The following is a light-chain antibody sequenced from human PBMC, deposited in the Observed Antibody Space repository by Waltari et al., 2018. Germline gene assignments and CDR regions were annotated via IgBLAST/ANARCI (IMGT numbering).Light chain of an antibody. CDR3: QQYSRTPWT. CDR1: QSISGW. Sequence: DIQMTQSPSTLSASVGDRVLITCRASQSISGWLVWYQQKPGKAPTLLIYKATALESGVPSRFSGRESGTEFTLTISSLQPDDFATYYCQQYSRTPWTFGQGTKVEIK. J-gene: IGKJ1*01. V-gene: IGKV1-5*03. CDR2: KAT.